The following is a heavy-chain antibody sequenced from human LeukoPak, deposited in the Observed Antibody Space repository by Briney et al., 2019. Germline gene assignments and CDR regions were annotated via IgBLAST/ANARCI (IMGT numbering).Heavy chain of an antibody. Sequence: ASVKVSCKASGYTFTSYGISWVRQAPGQGLEWMGWISAYNGNTNYAQKLQGRVTMSTDTSTSTAYMELMSLRSDDTAVYYCARVCSSTSCYSYYYYGMDVWGQGTTVTVSS. CDR3: ARVCSSTSCYSYYYYGMDV. CDR2: ISAYNGNT. V-gene: IGHV1-18*01. J-gene: IGHJ6*02. D-gene: IGHD2-2*01. CDR1: GYTFTSYG.